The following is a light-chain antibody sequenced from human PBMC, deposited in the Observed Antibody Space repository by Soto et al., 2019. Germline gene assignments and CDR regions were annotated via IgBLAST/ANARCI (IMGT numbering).Light chain of an antibody. J-gene: IGLJ3*02. CDR3: SSYAGSNIGV. CDR1: SSDVGGYNY. V-gene: IGLV2-8*01. Sequence: QSALTQPPSASGSPGQSVTISCTGTSSDVGGYNYVSWYQQHPGKAPKLMISEVSKRPSGVPDRFSGSKSGNTASLTVSWLQAEDEADYYCSSYAGSNIGVFGGGTKLTVL. CDR2: EVS.